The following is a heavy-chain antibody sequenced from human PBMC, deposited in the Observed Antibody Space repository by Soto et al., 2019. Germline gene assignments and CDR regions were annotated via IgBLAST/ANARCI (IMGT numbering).Heavy chain of an antibody. CDR2: INAYNGNT. V-gene: IGHV1-18*01. J-gene: IGHJ6*02. D-gene: IGHD3-16*01. CDR1: GYTFTSYG. CDR3: AMVDVYVTPSPQDV. Sequence: ASVKVSCKASGYTFTSYGISWVRQAPGQGLEWMGWINAYNGNTNYAQNHQGRLTLTTDTSTTTAYMELRSLRSNDTAIYYCAMVDVYVTPSPQDVWGQGTTVTVSS.